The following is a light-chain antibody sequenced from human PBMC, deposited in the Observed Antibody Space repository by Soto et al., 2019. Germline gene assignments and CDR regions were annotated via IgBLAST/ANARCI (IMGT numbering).Light chain of an antibody. CDR3: QQYNNWPGIT. J-gene: IGKJ3*01. CDR1: QSVSSN. V-gene: IGKV3-15*01. CDR2: GAS. Sequence: EIVMTQSPATLSVSPGERATLSCRASQSVSSNLAWYQQKPGQAPRLLIHGASTRATGIPARFSGSGSGTEFTLTISSLQSEDFAVYYCQQYNNWPGITFGPGTKVDIK.